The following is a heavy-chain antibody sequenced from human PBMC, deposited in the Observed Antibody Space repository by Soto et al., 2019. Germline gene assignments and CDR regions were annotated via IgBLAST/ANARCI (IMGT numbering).Heavy chain of an antibody. Sequence: QVQLQESGPGLVKPSQTLSLTCTVSGGSISSGGYYWSWIRQHPGKGLEWIGYIYYSGSTYYNPSLKRRVTISVDTSKNKSSLKLRSMTAADTAVYYCARGCLTPRALPKNFDYWGEGTLVTVSA. CDR3: ARGCLTPRALPKNFDY. V-gene: IGHV4-31*03. J-gene: IGHJ4*02. CDR1: GGSISSGGYY. CDR2: IYYSGST.